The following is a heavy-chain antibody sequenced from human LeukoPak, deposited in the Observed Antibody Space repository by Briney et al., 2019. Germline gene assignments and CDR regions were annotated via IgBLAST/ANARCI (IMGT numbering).Heavy chain of an antibody. D-gene: IGHD3-10*01. V-gene: IGHV3-9*01. CDR2: ISWNSGSI. J-gene: IGHJ5*02. CDR1: GFTFDDYA. CDR3: ARDFKVRGQTVNWFDP. Sequence: GRSLRLSCAASGFTFDDYAMHWVRQAPGKGLEWVSGISWNSGSIDYADSVKGRFTISRDNAKNSLYLQMNSLRAEDTAVYYCARDFKVRGQTVNWFDPWGQGTLVTVSS.